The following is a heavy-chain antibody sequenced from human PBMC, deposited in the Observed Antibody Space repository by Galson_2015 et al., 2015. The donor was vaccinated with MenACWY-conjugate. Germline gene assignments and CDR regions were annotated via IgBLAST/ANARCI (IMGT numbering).Heavy chain of an antibody. J-gene: IGHJ6*02. CDR2: FDPEDGET. CDR3: ATDISTVTHPRVGYYYYGMDV. CDR1: GYTLTELS. Sequence: SVKVSCKVSGYTLTELSMHWVRQAPGKGLEWMGGFDPEDGETIYAQKFQGRVTMTEDTSTDTAYMELSSLRSEDTAVYYCATDISTVTHPRVGYYYYGMDVWGQGTTVTVSS. D-gene: IGHD4-17*01. V-gene: IGHV1-24*01.